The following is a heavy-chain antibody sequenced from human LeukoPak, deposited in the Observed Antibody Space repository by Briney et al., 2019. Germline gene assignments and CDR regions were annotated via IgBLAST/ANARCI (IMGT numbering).Heavy chain of an antibody. Sequence: GASVKVSCKASGYTFTGYYMHWVRQAPGQGLEWMGWINPNSGGTNYAQKFQGRVTMTRDTSISTAYMELSRLRSDDTAVYYCARGNDYYDSSGYYSFDYWGQGTLVTVSS. J-gene: IGHJ4*02. CDR1: GYTFTGYY. CDR2: INPNSGGT. CDR3: ARGNDYYDSSGYYSFDY. D-gene: IGHD3-22*01. V-gene: IGHV1-2*02.